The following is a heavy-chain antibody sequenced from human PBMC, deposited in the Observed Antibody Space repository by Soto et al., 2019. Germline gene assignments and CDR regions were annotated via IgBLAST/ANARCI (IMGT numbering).Heavy chain of an antibody. Sequence: QVQLVQSGAEVKKPGASVKVSCKASGYTFTNYDINWVRQATGQGLEWMGWMNPNSGKIGYAQKFQGRLTMTRNTSISTVYMELSSLRSDDTAVYYCARGFAYCSNGVCYRGWFDPWGQGTLVTVSS. D-gene: IGHD2-8*01. CDR2: MNPNSGKI. CDR1: GYTFTNYD. V-gene: IGHV1-8*01. J-gene: IGHJ5*02. CDR3: ARGFAYCSNGVCYRGWFDP.